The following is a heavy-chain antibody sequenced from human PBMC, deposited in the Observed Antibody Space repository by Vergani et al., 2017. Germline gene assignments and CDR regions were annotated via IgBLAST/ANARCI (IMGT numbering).Heavy chain of an antibody. CDR1: GFTFSSYA. CDR2: ISGSGGRT. D-gene: IGHD3-10*01. V-gene: IGHV3-23*01. J-gene: IGHJ4*02. CDR3: AKRDSVGWLDY. Sequence: EVQLLESGGGLVQPGGSLRLSCAASGFTFSSYAMSWVRQAPGKGLEWVSAISGSGGRTYSADAVKRRFTISRDNAQNTLYLQMNSLRAEDTAVYYCAKRDSVGWLDYWGQGTLVTVSA.